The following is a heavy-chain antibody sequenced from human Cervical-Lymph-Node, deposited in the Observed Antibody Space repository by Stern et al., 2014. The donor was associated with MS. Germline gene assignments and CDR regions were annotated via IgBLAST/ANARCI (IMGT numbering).Heavy chain of an antibody. V-gene: IGHV3-48*02. J-gene: IGHJ4*02. CDR3: ARVSYYFDSTGRPPFDY. D-gene: IGHD3-22*01. CDR1: GFTFNGYG. Sequence: EVQLVESGGGLVQSGGSLRLSCVGSGFTFNGYGMSWIRQAPGKGLQWIAYIDESGTVMFYGDSVKGRFTVSRDSNSLYLQMNSLRHEDAALYHCARVSYYFDSTGRPPFDYWGQGTLVSVSS. CDR2: IDESGTVM.